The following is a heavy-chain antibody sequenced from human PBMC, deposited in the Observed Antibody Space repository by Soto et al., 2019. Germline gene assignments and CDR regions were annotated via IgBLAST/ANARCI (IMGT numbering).Heavy chain of an antibody. CDR1: GFTFSSYG. CDR3: AKGGSSSWYAVFN. J-gene: IGHJ4*02. V-gene: IGHV3-30*18. CDR2: ISYDGSNK. D-gene: IGHD6-13*01. Sequence: QVQLVESGGGVVQPGRSLRLSCAASGFTFSSYGMHWVRQAPGKGLEWVALISYDGSNKYYADSVKGRFTISRDNSKNTLYLQMNSLRAEDTAVYYCAKGGSSSWYAVFNWGQGTLVTVSS.